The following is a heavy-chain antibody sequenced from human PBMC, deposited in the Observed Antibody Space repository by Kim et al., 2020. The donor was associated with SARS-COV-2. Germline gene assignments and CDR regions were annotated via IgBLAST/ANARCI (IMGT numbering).Heavy chain of an antibody. Sequence: SETLSLTCTVSGGSISSYYWSWIRQPPGKGLEWIGYIYYSGSTNYNPSLKSRVTISVDTSKNQFSLKLSSVTAADTVVYYCARQLGDDSSGYLYWGQGTLVTVSS. CDR3: ARQLGDDSSGYLY. CDR2: IYYSGST. D-gene: IGHD3-22*01. J-gene: IGHJ4*02. CDR1: GGSISSYY. V-gene: IGHV4-59*08.